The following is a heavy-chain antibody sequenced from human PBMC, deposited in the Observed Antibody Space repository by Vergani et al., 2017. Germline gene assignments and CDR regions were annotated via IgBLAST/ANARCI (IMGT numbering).Heavy chain of an antibody. CDR3: ASSGMGVPAGSRY. J-gene: IGHJ4*02. D-gene: IGHD2-2*01. CDR1: GFTFSSYG. CDR2: ISYDGSNK. V-gene: IGHV3-30*03. Sequence: QVQLVESGGGVVQPGRSLRLSCAASGFTFSSYGMHWVRQAPGKGLEWVAVISYDGSNKYYADSVKGRFTISRDNSKNTLYLQMNSLRAEDTAVYYCASSGMGVPAGSRYWGQGTLVTVSS.